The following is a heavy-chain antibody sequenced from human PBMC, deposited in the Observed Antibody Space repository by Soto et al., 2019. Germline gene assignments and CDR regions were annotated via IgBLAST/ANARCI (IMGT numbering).Heavy chain of an antibody. CDR3: ARGGGMGVNDF. Sequence: GGSLRLSCAASGFSFSDSAMHWVRQAPGKGLEWIARIRSGANNYLTAYPASVTGRFTISRDDSKNTTYLQMDGLTSDDTAMYFCARGGGMGVNDFWGQGTMVTVS. V-gene: IGHV3-73*01. CDR1: GFSFSDSA. CDR2: IRSGANNYLT. D-gene: IGHD3-16*01. J-gene: IGHJ4*02.